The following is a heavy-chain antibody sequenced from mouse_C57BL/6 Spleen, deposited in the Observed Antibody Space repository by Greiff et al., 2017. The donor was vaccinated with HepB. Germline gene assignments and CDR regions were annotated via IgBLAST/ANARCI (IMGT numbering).Heavy chain of an antibody. CDR3: TRVITTVYAMDY. CDR2: ISSGGDYI. Sequence: EVKLQESGEGLVKPGGSLKLSCAASGFTFSSYAMSWVRQTPEKRLEWVAYISSGGDYIYYADTVKGRFTISRDNARNTLYLQMSSLKSEDTAMYYCTRVITTVYAMDYWGQGTSVTVSS. V-gene: IGHV5-9-1*02. J-gene: IGHJ4*01. D-gene: IGHD1-1*01. CDR1: GFTFSSYA.